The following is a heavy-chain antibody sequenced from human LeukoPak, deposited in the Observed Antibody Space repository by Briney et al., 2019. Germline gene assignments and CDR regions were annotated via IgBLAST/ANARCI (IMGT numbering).Heavy chain of an antibody. V-gene: IGHV3-53*01. CDR1: GFTVSSNY. CDR2: IYSGGST. D-gene: IGHD3-16*01. CDR3: ASGSPGGGTYPYYYYYYMDV. Sequence: GGSLRLSCAASGFTVSSNYMNWVSQAPGKGLEWVSIIYSGGSTYYANSVKGRFTVSRDNSKNTLYLQMNSLRAEDTAVYYCASGSPGGGTYPYYYYYYMDVWGKGTTVTVSS. J-gene: IGHJ6*03.